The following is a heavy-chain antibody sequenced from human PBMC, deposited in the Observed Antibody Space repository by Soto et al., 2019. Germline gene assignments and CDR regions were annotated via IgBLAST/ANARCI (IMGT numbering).Heavy chain of an antibody. CDR1: GFTFSSYG. V-gene: IGHV3-33*01. CDR2: IWYDGSNK. CDR3: ARDGYYYDSSARGAFDI. J-gene: IGHJ3*02. D-gene: IGHD3-22*01. Sequence: GGSLRLSCAASGFTFSSYGMHWVRQAPGKGLEWVAVIWYDGSNKYYADSVKGRFTISRDNSKNTLYLQMNSLRAEDTAVYYCARDGYYYDSSARGAFDIWGQGTMVTVS.